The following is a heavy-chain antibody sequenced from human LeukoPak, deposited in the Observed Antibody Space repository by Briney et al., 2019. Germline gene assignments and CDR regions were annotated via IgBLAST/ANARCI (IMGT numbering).Heavy chain of an antibody. J-gene: IGHJ4*02. D-gene: IGHD2-2*01. V-gene: IGHV1-18*01. Sequence: ASVKVSFKASGYTFTNYGISWVRQAPGQALEWMGWISGYNGNTNYSQKLQGRVTMTTDTSTRKAYMEVRSLRSDDTAVYYCARDIGVPAATYYFDYWGQGTLVTVSS. CDR2: ISGYNGNT. CDR3: ARDIGVPAATYYFDY. CDR1: GYTFTNYG.